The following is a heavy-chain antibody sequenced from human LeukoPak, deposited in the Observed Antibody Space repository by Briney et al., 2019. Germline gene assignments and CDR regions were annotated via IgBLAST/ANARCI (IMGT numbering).Heavy chain of an antibody. CDR3: AREFGGSYSH. V-gene: IGHV4-61*02. D-gene: IGHD1-26*01. CDR2: IYTSGST. Sequence: SETLSLTCTVSGGSISSGSYYWSWIRQPAGKGLEWIGRIYTSGSTNYNPSLKSRVAISVDTSKNQFSLKLSSVTAADTAVYYCAREFGGSYSHWGQGTLVTVSS. J-gene: IGHJ4*02. CDR1: GGSISSGSYY.